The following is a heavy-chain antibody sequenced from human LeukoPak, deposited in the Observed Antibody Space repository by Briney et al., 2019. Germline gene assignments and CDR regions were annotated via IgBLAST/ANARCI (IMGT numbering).Heavy chain of an antibody. Sequence: SETLSLTCTVSGGSISSYYWSWIRQPPGKGLEWIGYIYYSGSTNYNPSLKSRVTISVDTSKDQFSLKLSSVTAADTAVYYCARERGYSSSWYPHYWGQGTLVTVSS. CDR1: GGSISSYY. CDR3: ARERGYSSSWYPHY. J-gene: IGHJ4*02. CDR2: IYYSGST. D-gene: IGHD6-13*01. V-gene: IGHV4-59*01.